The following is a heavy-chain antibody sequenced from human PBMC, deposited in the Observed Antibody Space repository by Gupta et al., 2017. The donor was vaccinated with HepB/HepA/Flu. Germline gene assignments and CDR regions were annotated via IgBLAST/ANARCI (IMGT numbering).Heavy chain of an antibody. CDR3: AKSGASPPGNWLDA. Sequence: DQLVQSRTEVKQPGASVKVSCKASGYTFTRHGLHWMRQAPGQSREWMGWIKPADGYTKYSQKFQGRVSITRDTSANTADMELNSLTSEDTAIYYCAKSGASPPGNWLDAWGPGSLVTVSS. CDR2: IKPADGYT. V-gene: IGHV1-3*01. CDR1: GYTFTRHG. J-gene: IGHJ5*02.